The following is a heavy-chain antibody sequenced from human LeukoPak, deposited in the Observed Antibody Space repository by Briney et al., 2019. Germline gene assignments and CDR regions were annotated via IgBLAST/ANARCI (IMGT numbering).Heavy chain of an antibody. J-gene: IGHJ3*02. Sequence: SETLSLTCTVSGGSINNYYWSWIRQPAGKGLEWIWRIYTRGSTNYNPSLKSRVTISVDTSKNQCSLKLSSVTAADTAVYYCARGRYCSADICSGGDAFDIWGQGTMVSVSS. CDR1: GGSINNYY. CDR3: ARGRYCSADICSGGDAFDI. V-gene: IGHV4-4*07. CDR2: IYTRGST. D-gene: IGHD2-15*01.